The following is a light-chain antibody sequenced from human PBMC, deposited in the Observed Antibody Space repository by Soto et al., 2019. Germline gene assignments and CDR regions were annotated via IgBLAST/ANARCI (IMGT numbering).Light chain of an antibody. CDR3: CSSAPEGTYV. J-gene: IGLJ1*01. CDR2: KGT. CDR1: SSDVGAYNS. Sequence: QSVLAQPASGSGSPGRSITISCTGTSSDVGAYNSVSWYQQHPHRAPQVIIYKGTQRPSGVSNRFSGSTSGNAASLTISALQADDVADYFRCSSAPEGTYVFGTGTKVTVL. V-gene: IGLV2-23*01.